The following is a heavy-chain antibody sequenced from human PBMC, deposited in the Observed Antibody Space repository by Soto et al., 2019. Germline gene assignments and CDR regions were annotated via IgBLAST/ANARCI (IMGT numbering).Heavy chain of an antibody. CDR1: GGSFSGYY. CDR3: ARDSYTSAYTTGMDV. J-gene: IGHJ6*02. CDR2: INHSGST. V-gene: IGHV4-34*01. Sequence: SETLSLTCAVYGGSFSGYYWSWIRQPPGKGLEWIGEINHSGSTNYNPSLKSRVTISVDTSKNQFSLYLQMNSLRAEDTAVYYCARDSYTSAYTTGMDVWGQGTTVTVSS. D-gene: IGHD2-2*02.